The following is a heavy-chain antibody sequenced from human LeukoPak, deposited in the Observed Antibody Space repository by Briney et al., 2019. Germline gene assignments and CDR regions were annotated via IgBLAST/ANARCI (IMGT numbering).Heavy chain of an antibody. CDR1: GFTFSSYG. J-gene: IGHJ4*02. CDR2: IWYDGSSK. D-gene: IGHD3-22*01. V-gene: IGHV3-33*01. Sequence: GGSLRLSCTASGFTFSSYGMHWVRQAPGKGLEWVAVIWYDGSSKYYADSVKGRFTISRDDSKNTLYLQMNSLRAEDTAVYYCARVADSSGYSTDFWGQGTLVSVSS. CDR3: ARVADSSGYSTDF.